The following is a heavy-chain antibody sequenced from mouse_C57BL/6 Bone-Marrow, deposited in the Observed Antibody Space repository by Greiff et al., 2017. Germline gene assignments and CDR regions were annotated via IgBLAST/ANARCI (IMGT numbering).Heavy chain of an antibody. J-gene: IGHJ1*03. Sequence: VKLMESGAELVKPGASVKLSCKASGYTFTEYTIHWVKQRSGQGLEWIGWFYPGSGSIKYNEKFKDKATLTADKSSSTVYMELSRLTSEDSAVYFCASHEERGIYHYFDVWGTGTTVTVSS. CDR1: GYTFTEYT. CDR2: FYPGSGSI. V-gene: IGHV1-62-2*01. CDR3: ASHEERGIYHYFDV. D-gene: IGHD2-1*01.